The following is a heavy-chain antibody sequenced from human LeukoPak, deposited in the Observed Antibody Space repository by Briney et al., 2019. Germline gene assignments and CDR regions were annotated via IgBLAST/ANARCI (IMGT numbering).Heavy chain of an antibody. CDR2: INHSGST. D-gene: IGHD6-13*01. V-gene: IGHV4-34*01. CDR1: GGSFSGYY. J-gene: IGHJ4*02. Sequence: SESLSLTCAVYGGSFSGYYWSWIRQPPGKGLEWIGEINHSGSTNYNPSLKSRVTISVDTSKNQFSLNLRSVTAADTAVYYCARGPFRDSSSWYYFDYWGQGTLVTVSS. CDR3: ARGPFRDSSSWYYFDY.